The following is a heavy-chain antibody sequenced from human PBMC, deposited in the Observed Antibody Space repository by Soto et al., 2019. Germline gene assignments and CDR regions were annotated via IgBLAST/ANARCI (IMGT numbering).Heavy chain of an antibody. V-gene: IGHV1-69*13. CDR1: GGTFSSYA. J-gene: IGHJ6*02. CDR3: ARETMVRESSIYYYYGMDV. Sequence: ASVKVSCKASGGTFSSYAISWVRQAPGQGLEWMGGIIPIFGTANYAQKFQGRVTITADESTSTAYMELSSLRSEDTAVYYCARETMVRESSIYYYYGMDVWGQGTTVTVSS. CDR2: IIPIFGTA. D-gene: IGHD3-10*01.